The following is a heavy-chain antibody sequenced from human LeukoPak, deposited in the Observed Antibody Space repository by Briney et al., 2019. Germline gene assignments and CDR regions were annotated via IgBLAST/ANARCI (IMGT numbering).Heavy chain of an antibody. D-gene: IGHD3-22*01. Sequence: GASVKVSCKASGYTLTSYAMHWVRQAPGQRLEWMGWINAGNGNTKYSQKFQGRVTITRDTSASTAYMELSSLRSEDTAVYYCATVQPSYDSSGYPLDYWGQGTLVTVSS. J-gene: IGHJ4*02. CDR3: ATVQPSYDSSGYPLDY. V-gene: IGHV1-3*01. CDR2: INAGNGNT. CDR1: GYTLTSYA.